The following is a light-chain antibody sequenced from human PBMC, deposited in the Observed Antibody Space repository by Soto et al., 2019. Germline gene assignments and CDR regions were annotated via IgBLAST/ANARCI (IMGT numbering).Light chain of an antibody. CDR2: GIS. J-gene: IGKJ5*01. CDR3: QQHGQWPIT. CDR1: QSVNSN. Sequence: VKTKSPATLSVSPGERATLSCRAIQSVNSNYLAWYQQKPGQAPRLLIYGISKRATDIPDRFSGSGSGTEFTLTISGLQPEDFATYYCQQHGQWPITFGQGTRLEIK. V-gene: IGKV3D-15*01.